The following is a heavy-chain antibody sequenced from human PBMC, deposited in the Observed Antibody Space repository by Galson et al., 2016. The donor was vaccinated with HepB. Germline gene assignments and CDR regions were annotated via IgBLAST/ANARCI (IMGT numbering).Heavy chain of an antibody. D-gene: IGHD4-17*01. CDR3: AREPHDFGDYGVDY. V-gene: IGHV3-21*01. Sequence: SLRLSCAASGFSFSTHSMDWVRQAPGKGLEWVQYISSSSSSISYADSVKGRFTITRDNAKNSLYLQLHSPRAEDPAVYYCAREPHDFGDYGVDYWGQGTLVTVSS. CDR2: ISSSSSSI. J-gene: IGHJ4*02. CDR1: GFSFSTHS.